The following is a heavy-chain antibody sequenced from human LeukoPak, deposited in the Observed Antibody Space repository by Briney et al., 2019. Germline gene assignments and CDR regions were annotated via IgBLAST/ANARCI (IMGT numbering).Heavy chain of an antibody. Sequence: PSETLSLTCTVSGGSISSYYWIWIRQPPGKGLEWTGYMYNSGSTNYNPSLKSRVTISVDTSKNQFSLKPSSVTAADTAVYYCARALYGDPRKRYFDLWGRGTLVTVSS. CDR3: ARALYGDPRKRYFDL. V-gene: IGHV4-59*01. CDR1: GGSISSYY. D-gene: IGHD4-17*01. J-gene: IGHJ2*01. CDR2: MYNSGST.